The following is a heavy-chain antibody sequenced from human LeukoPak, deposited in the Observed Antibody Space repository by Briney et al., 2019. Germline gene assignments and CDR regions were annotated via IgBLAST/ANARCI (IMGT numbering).Heavy chain of an antibody. CDR2: ISAYNGNT. CDR1: GGTFSSYA. CDR3: ASLSARLGY. J-gene: IGHJ4*02. D-gene: IGHD6-6*01. V-gene: IGHV1-18*01. Sequence: GASVKVSCKASGGTFSSYAISWVRQAPGQGLEWMGWISAYNGNTNYAQKLQGRVTMTTDTSTSTAYMELRSLRSDDTAVYYCASLSARLGYWGQGTLVTVSS.